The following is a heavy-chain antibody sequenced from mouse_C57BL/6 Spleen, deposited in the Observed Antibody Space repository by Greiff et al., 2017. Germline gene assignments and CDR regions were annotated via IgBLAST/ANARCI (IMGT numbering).Heavy chain of an antibody. CDR3: AREVYYDYDGFAY. CDR1: GYTFTDYY. Sequence: QVQLQQSGAELVRPGASVKLSCKASGYTFTDYYINWVKQRPGQGLEWIARIYPGSGNTYYNEKFKGKATLTAEKSSSTAYMQLSSLTSEDSAVYFCAREVYYDYDGFAYWGQGTLVTVSA. D-gene: IGHD2-4*01. CDR2: IYPGSGNT. V-gene: IGHV1-76*01. J-gene: IGHJ3*01.